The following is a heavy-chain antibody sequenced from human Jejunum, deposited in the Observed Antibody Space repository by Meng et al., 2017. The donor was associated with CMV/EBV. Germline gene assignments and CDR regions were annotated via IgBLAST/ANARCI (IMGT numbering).Heavy chain of an antibody. Sequence: QVQLQESGPGLVEPSQTRSLTCTVSGGSIASDDYWWSWIRQPPGKGLEWIGYIYHKGHTYYNPSLRSRISISVDTSKNQFSLRLNSVTAADTAVYYCARDKAGYKNCDSWGQGTLVTVSS. CDR2: IYHKGHT. CDR3: ARDKAGYKNCDS. D-gene: IGHD5-24*01. J-gene: IGHJ5*01. CDR1: GGSIASDDYW. V-gene: IGHV4-30-4*08.